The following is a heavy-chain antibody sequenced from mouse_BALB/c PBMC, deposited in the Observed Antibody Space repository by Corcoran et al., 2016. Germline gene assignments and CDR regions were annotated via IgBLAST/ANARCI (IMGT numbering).Heavy chain of an antibody. V-gene: IGHV1S136*01. CDR2: INPYNDGT. CDR1: GYTFTSYV. CDR3: ASFYGNYYVDY. J-gene: IGHJ2*01. Sequence: EVQLQQSGPELVKPGASVKMSCKASGYTFTSYVMHWVKQKPGQGLEWIGYINPYNDGTKYNEKFKGKSTLTSDKSSSTAYMELSSLTSEDSAVYYCASFYGNYYVDYWGQGTTLTVSS. D-gene: IGHD2-1*01.